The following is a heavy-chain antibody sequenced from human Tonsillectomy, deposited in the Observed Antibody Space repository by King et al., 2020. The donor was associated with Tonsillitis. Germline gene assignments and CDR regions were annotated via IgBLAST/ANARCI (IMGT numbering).Heavy chain of an antibody. V-gene: IGHV3-9*01. J-gene: IGHJ6*02. CDR3: AKDRGATYYYYGMDV. D-gene: IGHD1-26*01. Sequence: VQLVESGGGLVQPGRSLRLSCAASGFTFDDYAMHWVRQAPGKGLEWVSGISWNSGIIGYADSVKGRFNISRDNAKNSLYLQMNSLRAEDTALYYCAKDRGATYYYYGMDVWGLGTTVTVSS. CDR2: ISWNSGII. CDR1: GFTFDDYA.